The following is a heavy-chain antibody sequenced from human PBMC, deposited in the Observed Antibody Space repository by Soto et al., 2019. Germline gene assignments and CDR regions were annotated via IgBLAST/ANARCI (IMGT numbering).Heavy chain of an antibody. CDR2: ISAYNGNT. V-gene: IGHV1-18*01. CDR3: ARVEECDFWSGYPFAY. D-gene: IGHD3-3*01. Sequence: ASVKVSFKASGYSFTSYGISWVRQAPGQGLEWMGWISAYNGNTNYAQKLQGRVTMTTDTSTSTAYMELRSLRSDDTAVYYCARVEECDFWSGYPFAYWGQGTLVTVSS. CDR1: GYSFTSYG. J-gene: IGHJ4*02.